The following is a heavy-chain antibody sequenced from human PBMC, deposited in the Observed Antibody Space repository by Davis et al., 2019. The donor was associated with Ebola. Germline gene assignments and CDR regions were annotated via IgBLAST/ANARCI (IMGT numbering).Heavy chain of an antibody. V-gene: IGHV3-21*01. CDR1: GFTFNKYE. D-gene: IGHD4-23*01. CDR2: ISSSSSYI. CDR3: SRGVDTTLASWSDALDV. J-gene: IGHJ3*01. Sequence: GESLKISCAASGFTFNKYEMNWVRQAPGKGLEWVSSISSSSSYIYYADSVKGRFTISRDNAKNSLYLQMDSLTDDDTALYYCSRGVDTTLASWSDALDVWGQGTMVTVSS.